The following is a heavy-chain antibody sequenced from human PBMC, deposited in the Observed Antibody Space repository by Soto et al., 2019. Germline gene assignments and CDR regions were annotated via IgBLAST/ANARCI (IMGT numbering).Heavy chain of an antibody. V-gene: IGHV3-48*02. D-gene: IGHD6-19*01. CDR1: GFTLSSYS. J-gene: IGHJ4*02. CDR2: ISGSGGTI. CDR3: ARETGLRSSGWSYYFDF. Sequence: EVQLVESGGGLVQPGGSLRLSCAASGFTLSSYSMHWVRQAAGKGLEWVSYISGSGGTIYYADSVKGRFTISRDNAKNSLSVQMNSLRDEDTAVYFCARETGLRSSGWSYYFDFWGQGTRVTLSS.